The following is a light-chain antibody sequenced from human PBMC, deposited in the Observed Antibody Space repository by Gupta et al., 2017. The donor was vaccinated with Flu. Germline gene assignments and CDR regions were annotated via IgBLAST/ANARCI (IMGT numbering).Light chain of an antibody. V-gene: IGKV3-15*01. Sequence: EIVMTQSPATLSVSPGERTTLSCRATQSVSSNLACYQQKPGQAPRLLINGASTGATGIPAEFSGSGSGTEFSLTTSSLQSEDFAFFYCRQYNNWPPHTFGEGTRVEIK. J-gene: IGKJ4*01. CDR3: RQYNNWPPHT. CDR1: QSVSSN. CDR2: GAS.